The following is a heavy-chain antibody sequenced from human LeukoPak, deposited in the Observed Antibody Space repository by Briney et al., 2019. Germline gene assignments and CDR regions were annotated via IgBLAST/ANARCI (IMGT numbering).Heavy chain of an antibody. CDR3: ARDRRRYYYDSSGYDAFDI. D-gene: IGHD3-22*01. Sequence: GGSLRLYCAASGFTFSSYSMNWVRQAPGKGLEGVSSISSSSSYIYYADSVKGRFTISRDNAKNSLYLKMNSLRAEDTAVYYCARDRRRYYYDSSGYDAFDIWGQGTMVTVSS. J-gene: IGHJ3*02. CDR1: GFTFSSYS. CDR2: ISSSSSYI. V-gene: IGHV3-21*01.